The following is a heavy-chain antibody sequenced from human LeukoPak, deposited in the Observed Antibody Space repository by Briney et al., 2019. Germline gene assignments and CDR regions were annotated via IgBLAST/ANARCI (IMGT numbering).Heavy chain of an antibody. V-gene: IGHV3-21*01. CDR2: ISGSGTYI. CDR3: ARDLAYCGGDCGH. CDR1: GFTFSSNS. Sequence: SGGSLRLSCAASGFTFSSNSMNWVRQAPGKGLEWVSSISGSGTYIYYADSVKGRFTISRDNAKNSVYLQMNSLRAEDTAVYYCARDLAYCGGDCGHWGQGTLVTVSP. J-gene: IGHJ4*02. D-gene: IGHD2-21*01.